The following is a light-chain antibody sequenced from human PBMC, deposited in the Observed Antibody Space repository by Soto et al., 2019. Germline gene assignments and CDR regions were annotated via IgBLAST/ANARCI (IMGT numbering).Light chain of an antibody. CDR3: TSYTTTNTLYV. V-gene: IGLV2-14*01. CDR2: EVF. J-gene: IGLJ1*01. CDR1: NSDVGAYNY. Sequence: QPVLTQPASVSGSPGQSITIPCTGTNSDVGAYNYVSWYQHHPGKAPKLMIYEVFTRSSGVSSRFSGSKSGSTASLTISGLQAEDEADYYCTSYTTTNTLYVFGTGTKLTVL.